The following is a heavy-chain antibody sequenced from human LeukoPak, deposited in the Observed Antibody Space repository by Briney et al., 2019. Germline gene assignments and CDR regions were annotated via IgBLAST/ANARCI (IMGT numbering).Heavy chain of an antibody. Sequence: ASVKVSCKASGYTFTSYDINWVRQATGQGLEWRGWMNPNSGNTGYAQKFQGRVTITRNTSISTAYMELGSLRSEDTAVYYCARGTSSYDSSGYYYTEGYYFDYWGQGTLVTVSS. CDR1: GYTFTSYD. CDR3: ARGTSSYDSSGYYYTEGYYFDY. J-gene: IGHJ4*02. CDR2: MNPNSGNT. V-gene: IGHV1-8*03. D-gene: IGHD3-22*01.